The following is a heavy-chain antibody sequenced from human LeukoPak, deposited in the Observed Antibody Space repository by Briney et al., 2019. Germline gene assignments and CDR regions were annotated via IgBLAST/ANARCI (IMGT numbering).Heavy chain of an antibody. CDR1: RFSFSNSW. Sequence: GGSLRLSCAASRFSFSNSWMHWVRQTPGKGLVWVSSIRGEGGDTTYTDSVKGRFTISRDNAKNTLYLQMNSLRADDTAVYYCAAEHDGFDIWGQGTMVTVSS. CDR2: IRGEGGDT. CDR3: AAEHDGFDI. V-gene: IGHV3-74*01. J-gene: IGHJ3*02.